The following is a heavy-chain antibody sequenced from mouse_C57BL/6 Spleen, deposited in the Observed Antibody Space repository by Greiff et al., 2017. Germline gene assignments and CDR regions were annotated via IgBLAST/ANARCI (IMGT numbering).Heavy chain of an antibody. CDR2: IDPETGGT. CDR1: GYTFTDYE. V-gene: IGHV1-15*01. CDR3: TRGGSNYVQAWFAY. J-gene: IGHJ3*01. D-gene: IGHD2-5*01. Sequence: VQLQQSGAELVRPGASVTLSCKASGYTFTDYEMHWVKQTPVHGLEWIGAIDPETGGTAYNQKFKGKAILTADKSSSTAYMELRSLTSEDSAVYYCTRGGSNYVQAWFAYWGQGTLVTVSA.